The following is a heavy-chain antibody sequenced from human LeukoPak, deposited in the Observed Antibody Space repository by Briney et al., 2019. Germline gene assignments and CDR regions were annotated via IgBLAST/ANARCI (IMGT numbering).Heavy chain of an antibody. Sequence: GGSLRLSCSASGTAFRTYAMHWVRQPPGKGLEWVSVISDSGDTTYYADSVKGRFTISRDNSKNTLYLQMNSLRAEDTALYYCAKDARRSSGWYFFDHWGQGTLVTVSS. CDR1: GTAFRTYA. CDR3: AKDARRSSGWYFFDH. CDR2: ISDSGDTT. D-gene: IGHD6-19*01. V-gene: IGHV3-23*01. J-gene: IGHJ4*02.